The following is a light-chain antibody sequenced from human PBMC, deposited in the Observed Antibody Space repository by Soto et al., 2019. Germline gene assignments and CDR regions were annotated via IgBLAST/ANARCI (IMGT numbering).Light chain of an antibody. CDR3: QQYSRAPIT. Sequence: EIVLTQSPGTLSLSPGEGATLSCSASHIVSMNYLAWYQQKPGQAPRLLIYTASRRATGIPDRFSGSGSGTDFTLTISRLEPEDSAVYYCQQYSRAPITFGQGTRLEIK. J-gene: IGKJ5*01. CDR2: TAS. CDR1: HIVSMNY. V-gene: IGKV3-20*01.